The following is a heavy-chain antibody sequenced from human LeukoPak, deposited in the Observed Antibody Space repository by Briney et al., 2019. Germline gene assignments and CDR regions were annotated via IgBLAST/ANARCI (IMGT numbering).Heavy chain of an antibody. CDR1: GFTFSDYA. V-gene: IGHV3-30*01. CDR3: ARDGGDKTAYYGDQFDC. Sequence: GRSLILSCAASGFTFSDYAMHWVRQTPGKGLEWVAIISNAGLKKYYADSKKGRFTISRDNTKKTLYLQLNGLRPEDTAVYYCARDGGDKTAYYGDQFDCWGQGTLVTVSS. CDR2: ISNAGLKK. D-gene: IGHD3-9*01. J-gene: IGHJ4*02.